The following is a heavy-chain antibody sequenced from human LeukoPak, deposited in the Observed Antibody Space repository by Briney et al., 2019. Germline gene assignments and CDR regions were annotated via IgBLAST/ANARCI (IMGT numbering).Heavy chain of an antibody. Sequence: SETLSLTCTVSGGSISSSSYYWGWIRQPPGKGLEWIGSIYYSGSTYYNPSLKSRVTISVDTSKNQFSLKLSSVTAADTAVYSCARHDELVAPFDYWGQGTLVTVSS. V-gene: IGHV4-39*01. J-gene: IGHJ4*02. CDR2: IYYSGST. CDR3: ARHDELVAPFDY. CDR1: GGSISSSSYY. D-gene: IGHD5-12*01.